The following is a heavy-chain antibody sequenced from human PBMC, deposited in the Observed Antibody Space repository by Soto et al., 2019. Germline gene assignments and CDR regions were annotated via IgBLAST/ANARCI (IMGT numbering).Heavy chain of an antibody. Sequence: PGGSLRLSCAVSGFTFNTYAMSWVRQAPGKGLEWVSGISATGTTTYYADSVKGRFTISGDNSKNTLFLQMNTLRAEDPAIYFCARGGYYASGRPLYSYGLAVWGQGTTVIVSS. V-gene: IGHV3-23*01. D-gene: IGHD3-10*01. CDR3: ARGGYYASGRPLYSYGLAV. CDR2: ISATGTTT. J-gene: IGHJ6*02. CDR1: GFTFNTYA.